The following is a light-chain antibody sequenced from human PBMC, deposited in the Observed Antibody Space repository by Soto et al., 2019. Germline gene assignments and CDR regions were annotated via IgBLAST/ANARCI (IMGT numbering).Light chain of an antibody. CDR1: QTVSNTY. Sequence: EIVLTQFPGALSLSPGERVNVSCRASQTVSNTYLAWYQQKSGQAPKFLIYGASNRATGIPDRFSGSGSGTDFTLTISRLEPEDFAVYYCQQYGALPPTFGGGTNVQIK. V-gene: IGKV3-20*01. CDR3: QQYGALPPT. J-gene: IGKJ4*01. CDR2: GAS.